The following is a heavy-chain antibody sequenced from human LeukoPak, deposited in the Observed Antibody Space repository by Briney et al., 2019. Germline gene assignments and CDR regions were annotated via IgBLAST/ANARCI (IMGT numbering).Heavy chain of an antibody. D-gene: IGHD3-9*01. V-gene: IGHV4-59*01. CDR1: GGSITNYY. CDR3: ARGDSDFPA. CDR2: IFYSGII. Sequence: SETLSLTCTVSGGSITNYYWSWIRQPPGKGLEWIGFIFYSGIIKYNPSLESRVTMSVDTSKKQLSLQLTSVTAADTAVYYCARGDSDFPAWGQGTLVTVSS. J-gene: IGHJ4*02.